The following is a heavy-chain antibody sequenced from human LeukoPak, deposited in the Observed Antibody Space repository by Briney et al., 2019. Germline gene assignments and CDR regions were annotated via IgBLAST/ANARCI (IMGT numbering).Heavy chain of an antibody. D-gene: IGHD6-13*01. J-gene: IGHJ4*02. V-gene: IGHV3-21*01. Sequence: GGSLRLSCAASGFTFSSYSMNWVRQAPGKGLEWVSSISSSSYIYYADSVKGRFTISRDSAKNSLYLQMNSLRAEDTAVYYCARVRAAAGREPLDYWGQGTLVTVSS. CDR3: ARVRAAAGREPLDY. CDR2: ISSSSYI. CDR1: GFTFSSYS.